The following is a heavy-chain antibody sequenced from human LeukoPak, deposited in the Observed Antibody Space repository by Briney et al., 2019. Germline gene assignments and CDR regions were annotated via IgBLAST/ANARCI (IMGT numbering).Heavy chain of an antibody. CDR2: MSAYKGKT. J-gene: IGHJ6*01. D-gene: IGHD3-9*01. Sequence: SVKVSCMASGYTYTSYGMNWLRQAPGQGLGGMGWMSAYKGKTNYAQKLQVRATMTTDTSPGTAYIAPSGQRSNDTTLYNCARDPARYLDRYPRLDFSYYGIDGGGEGTTVSASS. V-gene: IGHV1-18*01. CDR3: ARDPARYLDRYPRLDFSYYGIDG. CDR1: GYTYTSYG.